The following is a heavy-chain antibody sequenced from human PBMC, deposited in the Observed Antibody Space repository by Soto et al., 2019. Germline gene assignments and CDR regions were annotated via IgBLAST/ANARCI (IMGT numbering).Heavy chain of an antibody. J-gene: IGHJ4*02. V-gene: IGHV1-69*02. CDR3: ARSIVVVTALDY. CDR2: IIPILGIT. D-gene: IGHD2-21*02. CDR1: GGTFSSYT. Sequence: SVKVSCKASGGTFSSYTISWVRQAPGQGLEWMGRIIPILGITNYAQKFQGRVTITRDTSASTAYMELSSLRSEDTAVYYCARSIVVVTALDYWGQGTLVTVSS.